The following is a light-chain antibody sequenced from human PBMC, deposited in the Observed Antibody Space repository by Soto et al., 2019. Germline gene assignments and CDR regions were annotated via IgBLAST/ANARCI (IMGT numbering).Light chain of an antibody. V-gene: IGKV1-6*01. Sequence: IPLAPSPSSVAASVGARVTITCRASRYIRTALSWYQHRPGQAPKVLICVASSLQSGVPSRFSGSGYGTDFTLTISSLQPEDFATYYCLQDYNYPWTFGQGAKVDIK. CDR1: RYIRTA. CDR3: LQDYNYPWT. J-gene: IGKJ1*01. CDR2: VAS.